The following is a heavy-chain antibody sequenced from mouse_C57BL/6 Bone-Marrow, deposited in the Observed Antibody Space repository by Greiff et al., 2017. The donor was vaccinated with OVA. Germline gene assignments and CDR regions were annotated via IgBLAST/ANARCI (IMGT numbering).Heavy chain of an antibody. D-gene: IGHD1-1*01. Sequence: QVQLQQSGAELVRPGTSVKMSCKASGYTFTNYWIGWAKQRPGHGLEWIGDIYPGGGYTNYNETLKGKATLTADKSSSTAYMQFSSLTSEDSAIYYCARSYYYGSSYRYVDVWGTGTTVTVSS. CDR1: GYTFTNYW. CDR2: IYPGGGYT. J-gene: IGHJ1*03. V-gene: IGHV1-63*01. CDR3: ARSYYYGSSYRYVDV.